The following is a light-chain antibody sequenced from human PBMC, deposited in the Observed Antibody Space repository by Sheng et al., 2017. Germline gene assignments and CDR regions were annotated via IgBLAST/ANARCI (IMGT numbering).Light chain of an antibody. J-gene: IGLJ1*01. CDR1: RSNIGKNP. Sequence: QSVLTQPPSASGAPGQRVSISCSGGRSNIGKNPVNWYLCLPGTAPKLLIYSDNQRPSGVPERFSASKSGSSAALAVSGLQSEDEGDYFCAAWDDRLNAYVFGAGTKVTVL. CDR3: AAWDDRLNAYV. V-gene: IGLV1-44*01. CDR2: SDN.